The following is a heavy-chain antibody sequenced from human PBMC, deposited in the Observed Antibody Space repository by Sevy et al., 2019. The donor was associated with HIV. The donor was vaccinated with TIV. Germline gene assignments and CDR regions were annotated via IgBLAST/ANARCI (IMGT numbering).Heavy chain of an antibody. V-gene: IGHV1-69*13. CDR1: GGTFSSYG. D-gene: IGHD3-16*01. CDR3: ARGGGLSPHHWLDP. Sequence: ASVKVSCKASGGTFSSYGITWVRQAPGQGLEWMGEIIPIFGSANYGQTFQGRVTMTADQSTSTACMELSSLRSDDTAVYYCARGGGLSPHHWLDPWGQGTLVTVSS. J-gene: IGHJ5*02. CDR2: IIPIFGSA.